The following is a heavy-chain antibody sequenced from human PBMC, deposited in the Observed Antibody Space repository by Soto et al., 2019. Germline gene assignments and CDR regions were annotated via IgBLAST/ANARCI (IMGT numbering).Heavy chain of an antibody. Sequence: EVQLVESGGGLVQPGGSLRLSCAASGFTVSSNYMSWVRQAPGKGLEWVSVIYSGGSTYYADSVKGRFTISRDNSKNTLYLQMNSLRAEDTAVYYGARVDWGDYYFDYWGQGTLVTVSS. V-gene: IGHV3-66*01. CDR3: ARVDWGDYYFDY. CDR1: GFTVSSNY. D-gene: IGHD2-21*01. CDR2: IYSGGST. J-gene: IGHJ4*02.